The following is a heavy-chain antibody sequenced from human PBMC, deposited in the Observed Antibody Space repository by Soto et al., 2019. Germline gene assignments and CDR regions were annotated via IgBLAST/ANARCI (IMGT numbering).Heavy chain of an antibody. CDR3: ARDHRWGYEYGDYGDS. Sequence: EVQLVESGGGVVRPGGSLRLACAASGFSLDEYGMSWVRQAPGKGLDWVSGMHPNGGSTGYADSVKGRFTMSRDDAKNCLYLQMNSLRAEDTAFYYCARDHRWGYEYGDYGDSWGHGTLVTVSS. CDR2: MHPNGGST. D-gene: IGHD4-17*01. J-gene: IGHJ5*01. V-gene: IGHV3-20*04. CDR1: GFSLDEYG.